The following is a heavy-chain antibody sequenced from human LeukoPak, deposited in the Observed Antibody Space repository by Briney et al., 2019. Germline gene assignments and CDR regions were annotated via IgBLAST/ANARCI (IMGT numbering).Heavy chain of an antibody. CDR2: IIPIFGTA. V-gene: IGHV1-69*13. D-gene: IGHD1-26*01. Sequence: GASVKVSCKASGGTFSSYAISWVRQAPGQGLEWMGGIIPIFGTANYAQKFQGRVTITADESTSTAYIELSSLRSEDTAVYYCALVGATDLDYWGQGTLVTVSS. CDR3: ALVGATDLDY. CDR1: GGTFSSYA. J-gene: IGHJ4*02.